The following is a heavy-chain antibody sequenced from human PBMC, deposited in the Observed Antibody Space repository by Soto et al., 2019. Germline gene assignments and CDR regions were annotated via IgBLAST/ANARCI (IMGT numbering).Heavy chain of an antibody. Sequence: QVQLVQSGAEVKRPGSSVKVSFKASGGTFSSYAIRWVRQAPGQGLEWMGGIIPNFGTANYAQKCQGRVTISADETTSTDYMELSSLRTEDTAVDYCARGESGSYSSGPARMDVWGQGTPVNVSS. V-gene: IGHV1-69*01. CDR1: GGTFSSYA. CDR3: ARGESGSYSSGPARMDV. D-gene: IGHD6-19*01. J-gene: IGHJ6*02. CDR2: IIPNFGTA.